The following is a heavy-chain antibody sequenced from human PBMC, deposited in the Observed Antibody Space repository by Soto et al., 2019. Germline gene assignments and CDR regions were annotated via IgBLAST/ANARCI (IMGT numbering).Heavy chain of an antibody. D-gene: IGHD3-22*01. CDR1: SGSISSTSYD. Sequence: SETLSLTWTVSSGSISSTSYDWAWIRQPPGKGREWIGAIYDDGTTYYTESPKSRVSISVDTSNTQFSLKLNSVTAANTAVYFCARQGRNPQIVLVKHYAADFWGQGTAVTVSS. CDR3: ARQGRNPQIVLVKHYAADF. CDR2: IYDDGTT. J-gene: IGHJ6*02. V-gene: IGHV4-39*01.